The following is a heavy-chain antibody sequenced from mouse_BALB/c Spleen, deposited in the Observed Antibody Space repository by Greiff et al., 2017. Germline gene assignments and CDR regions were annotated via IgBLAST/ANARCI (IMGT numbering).Heavy chain of an antibody. CDR1: GFTFSSFG. Sequence: EVKLQESGGGLVQPGGSRKLSCAASGFTFSSFGMHWVRQAPEKGLEWVAYISSGSSTIYYADTVKGRFTISRDNPKNTLFLQMTSLRSEDTAMYYCAIMITTSYAMDYWGQGTSVTVSS. D-gene: IGHD2-4*01. CDR2: ISSGSSTI. CDR3: AIMITTSYAMDY. V-gene: IGHV5-17*02. J-gene: IGHJ4*01.